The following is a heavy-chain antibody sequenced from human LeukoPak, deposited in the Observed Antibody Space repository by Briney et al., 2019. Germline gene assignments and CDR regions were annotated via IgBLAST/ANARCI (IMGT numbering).Heavy chain of an antibody. V-gene: IGHV3-7*01. J-gene: IGHJ4*02. D-gene: IGHD3-3*01. CDR1: GFTFSTYY. CDR3: ARDRNTDFWSGYYTNYFDY. CDR2: MKQDGSEK. Sequence: SGGSLRLSCAASGFTFSTYYMNWVRQAPGKGLDWVANMKQDGSEKYYVDSVKGRFTISRDNAKNSLYLQMNSLRAEDTAVYYCARDRNTDFWSGYYTNYFDYWGQGTLVTVSS.